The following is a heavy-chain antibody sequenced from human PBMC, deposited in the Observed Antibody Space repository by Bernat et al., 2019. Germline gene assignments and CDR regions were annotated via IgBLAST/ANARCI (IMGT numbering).Heavy chain of an antibody. CDR2: IKSKTDGGTT. Sequence: EVQLVESGGGLVKPGGSLRLSCAASGFTFSNAWMNWVRQAPGKGLEWVGRIKSKTDGGTTDYAAPVKGRFTISRDDSKNTLYLQMNSLKTEDTAAYYCTTRVPYGSGSYRVDYWGQGTLVTVSS. J-gene: IGHJ4*02. CDR3: TTRVPYGSGSYRVDY. CDR1: GFTFSNAW. D-gene: IGHD3-10*01. V-gene: IGHV3-15*07.